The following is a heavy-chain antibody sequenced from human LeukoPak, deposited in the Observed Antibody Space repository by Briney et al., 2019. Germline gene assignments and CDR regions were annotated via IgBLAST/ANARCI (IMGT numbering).Heavy chain of an antibody. Sequence: GGSLRLSCVASGFTFSSYWMHWVRQAPGKRLEWVAFIRFGGSYDYYADSVKGRFTISRDNSKNTLYLQMNSLRAEDTAVYYCASIYSYSSGWSDAFDIWGQGTMVTVSS. CDR3: ASIYSYSSGWSDAFDI. V-gene: IGHV3-30*02. J-gene: IGHJ3*02. D-gene: IGHD6-19*01. CDR2: IRFGGSYD. CDR1: GFTFSSYW.